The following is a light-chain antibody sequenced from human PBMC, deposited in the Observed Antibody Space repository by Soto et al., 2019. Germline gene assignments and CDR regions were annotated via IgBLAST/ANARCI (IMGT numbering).Light chain of an antibody. CDR1: SSDVGSYKF. CDR2: EGS. CDR3: CSYAGSSTWV. Sequence: QSALTQPASVSGSPGQSITISCTGTSSDVGSYKFVSWYQQHPGKAHKLMIYEGSKRPSGVSNRFSGSKSGNTASLTISGLQAEDEADYYCCSYAGSSTWVFGTGTKLTVL. V-gene: IGLV2-23*01. J-gene: IGLJ1*01.